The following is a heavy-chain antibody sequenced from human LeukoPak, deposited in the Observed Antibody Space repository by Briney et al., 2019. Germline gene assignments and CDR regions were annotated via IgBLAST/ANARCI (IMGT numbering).Heavy chain of an antibody. D-gene: IGHD3-16*01. CDR2: IYTSGST. CDR1: GGSISSGSYY. J-gene: IGHJ6*02. V-gene: IGHV4-61*02. CDR3: ARGDYDYVWGSFLSLDV. Sequence: SQTLSLTCTVSGGSISSGSYYWSWIRQPTGKGLEWIGRIYTSGSTNYNPSLKSRVTISVDTSKNQFSLKLSSVTAADTGVYYCARGDYDYVWGSFLSLDVWGQGTTVTVSS.